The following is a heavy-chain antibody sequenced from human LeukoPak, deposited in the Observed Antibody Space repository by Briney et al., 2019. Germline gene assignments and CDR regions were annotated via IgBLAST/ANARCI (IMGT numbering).Heavy chain of an antibody. Sequence: SGTLSLTCAVSGGSINSNNWWSWVRRPPGKGLEWIGETYHSERPNNNTSLKSRVTISGDKSKNQFSLKLTPVTAADTAIYYCARARNEILAGYYSFDYWGQGILVTVSS. CDR3: ARARNEILAGYYSFDY. V-gene: IGHV4-4*02. J-gene: IGHJ4*02. CDR2: TYHSERP. CDR1: GGSINSNNW. D-gene: IGHD3-9*01.